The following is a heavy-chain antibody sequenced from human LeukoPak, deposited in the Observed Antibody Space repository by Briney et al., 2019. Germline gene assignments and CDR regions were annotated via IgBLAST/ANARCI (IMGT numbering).Heavy chain of an antibody. Sequence: GGSLRLSCAASGFTFSTYGMNWVRQAPGKGLEWVSYISHSSDAIYYPDSVKGRFTISRDNAKNSLYLQMNSMRDEDTAVYYCARASPSGYDYWGQGTLVTVSS. CDR1: GFTFSTYG. CDR2: ISHSSDAI. V-gene: IGHV3-48*02. CDR3: ARASPSGYDY. D-gene: IGHD3-22*01. J-gene: IGHJ4*02.